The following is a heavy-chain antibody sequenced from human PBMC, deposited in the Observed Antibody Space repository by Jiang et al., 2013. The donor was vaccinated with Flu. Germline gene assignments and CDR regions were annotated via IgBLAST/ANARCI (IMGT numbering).Heavy chain of an antibody. CDR3: ARGGFADTAMELDY. CDR2: IIPIFGTA. CDR1: GGTFSSYA. J-gene: IGHJ4*02. D-gene: IGHD5-18*01. Sequence: GAEVKKPGSSVKVSCKASGGTFSSYAISWVRQAPGQGLEWMGGIIPIFGTANYAQKFQGRVTITADKSTSTAYMELSSLRSEDTAVYYCARGGFADTAMELDYWGQGTLVTVSS. V-gene: IGHV1-69*06.